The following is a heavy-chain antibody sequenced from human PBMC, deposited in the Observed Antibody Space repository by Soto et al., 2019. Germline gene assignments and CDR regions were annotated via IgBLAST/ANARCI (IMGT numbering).Heavy chain of an antibody. D-gene: IGHD1-1*01. CDR2: MNPNSGNT. J-gene: IGHJ6*02. V-gene: IGHV1-8*01. CDR1: GYTFTSYD. Sequence: ASVKVSCKASGYTFTSYDINWVRQATGQGLEWMGWMNPNSGNTGYAQKFQGRVTMTRNTSISTAYMELSSLRSEDTAVYYCARELPQRQGRNMNVWGQGTTVTVSS. CDR3: ARELPQRQGRNMNV.